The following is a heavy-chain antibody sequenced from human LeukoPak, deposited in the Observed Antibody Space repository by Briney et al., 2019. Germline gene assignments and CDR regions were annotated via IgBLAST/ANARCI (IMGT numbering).Heavy chain of an antibody. CDR3: LRDRAGTGDY. Sequence: GGSLRLSCSASGFTFSNYALHWVRQAPGKGLEYVSSIVSNGDITYYADSVKGRFTTSRDNSKNTLYLQMTSLRVEDTALYFWLRDRAGTGDYWGQGTLVTVSS. V-gene: IGHV3-64D*06. CDR1: GFTFSNYA. CDR2: IVSNGDIT. J-gene: IGHJ4*02. D-gene: IGHD6-13*01.